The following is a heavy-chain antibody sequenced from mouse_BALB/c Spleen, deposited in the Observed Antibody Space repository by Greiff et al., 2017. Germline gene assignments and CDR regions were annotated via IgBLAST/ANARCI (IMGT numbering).Heavy chain of an antibody. V-gene: IGHV1-69*01. CDR3: ARRTYYGNYGYFDV. J-gene: IGHJ1*01. D-gene: IGHD2-10*01. CDR1: GYTFTDYW. Sequence: QVQLQQPGAELVMPGASVKMSCKASGYTFTDYWMHWVKQRPGQGLEWIGAIDTSDSYTSYNQKFKGKATLTVDESSSTAYMQLSSLTSEDSAVYYCARRTYYGNYGYFDVWGAGTTVTVSS. CDR2: IDTSDSYT.